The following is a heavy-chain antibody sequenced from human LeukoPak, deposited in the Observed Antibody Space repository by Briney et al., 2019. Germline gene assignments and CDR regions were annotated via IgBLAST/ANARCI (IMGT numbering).Heavy chain of an antibody. V-gene: IGHV1-2*02. Sequence: ASVKVSCKASGYTFTGYYMHWVRQAPGQGLEWMGWINPNSGGTNYAQKFQGRVTMTRDTSISTAYMELSRLRSDDTAVYYCARVSRYCSSTSCRRDYWGQGTLVTVSS. D-gene: IGHD2-2*01. J-gene: IGHJ4*02. CDR2: INPNSGGT. CDR3: ARVSRYCSSTSCRRDY. CDR1: GYTFTGYY.